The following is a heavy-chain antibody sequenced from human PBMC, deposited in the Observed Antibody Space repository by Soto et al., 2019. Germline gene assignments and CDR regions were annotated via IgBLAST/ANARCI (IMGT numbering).Heavy chain of an antibody. Sequence: SLTCTVSGGSISSGGYYWSWIRQHPGKGLEWIGYIYYSGSTYYNPSLKSRVTISVDKSKSQLFLKLSSVTAPDTAVYYCARQIYDSSGYYYAYWGQGTLVTVSS. CDR3: ARQIYDSSGYYYAY. V-gene: IGHV4-31*03. J-gene: IGHJ4*02. CDR2: IYYSGST. CDR1: GGSISSGGYY. D-gene: IGHD3-22*01.